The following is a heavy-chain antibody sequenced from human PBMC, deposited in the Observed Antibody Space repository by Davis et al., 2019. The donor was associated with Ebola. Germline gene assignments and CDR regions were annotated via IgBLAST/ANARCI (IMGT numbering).Heavy chain of an antibody. J-gene: IGHJ4*02. D-gene: IGHD2/OR15-2a*01. V-gene: IGHV3-33*01. CDR2: IWYDGSNK. Sequence: GESLKISCAASGFTFSSYGMHWVRQAPGKGLEWVAVIWYDGSNKYYADSVKGRFTISRDNSKNTLYLQMNSLRAEDTAVYYCARDPFSLPYWGQGTLVTVSS. CDR1: GFTFSSYG. CDR3: ARDPFSLPY.